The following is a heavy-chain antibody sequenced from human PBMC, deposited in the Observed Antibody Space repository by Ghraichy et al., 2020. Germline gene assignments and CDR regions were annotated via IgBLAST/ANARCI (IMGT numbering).Heavy chain of an antibody. CDR2: INPDSGVT. CDR3: ARHITLLGENFDS. J-gene: IGHJ4*02. D-gene: IGHD3-3*01. CDR1: GYSFTDYY. Sequence: ASVKVSCKASGYSFTDYYIHWVRQAPRQGLEWMGRINPDSGVTVYAHKFHGRVTMTRDTSINTAYMELSNLRSDDTAIFYCARHITLLGENFDSWGQGALVTVSS. V-gene: IGHV1-2*06.